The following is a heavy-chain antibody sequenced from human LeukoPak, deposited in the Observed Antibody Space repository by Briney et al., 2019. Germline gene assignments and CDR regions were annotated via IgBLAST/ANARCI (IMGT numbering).Heavy chain of an antibody. CDR3: ARDPTLYYDILTGYYSFDY. CDR1: GFTFSSYA. CDR2: IWYDGSNK. J-gene: IGHJ4*02. V-gene: IGHV3-33*08. D-gene: IGHD3-9*01. Sequence: GGSLRLSCAASGFTFSSYAMSWVRQAPGKGLEWVAVIWYDGSNKYYADSVKGRFTISRDNSKNTLYLQMNSLRAEDTAVYYCARDPTLYYDILTGYYSFDYWGQGTLVTVSS.